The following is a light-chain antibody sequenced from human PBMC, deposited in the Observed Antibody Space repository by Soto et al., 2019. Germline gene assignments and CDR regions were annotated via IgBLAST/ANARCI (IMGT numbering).Light chain of an antibody. J-gene: IGKJ2*01. CDR1: QSISTW. CDR2: KAS. Sequence: DIQMTQSPSTLSASVGDRVTITCRASQSISTWLAWYQQKPGKAPKVLVHKASSLENGVPSSFSGTGSETEFTLTISSLQPDDFATYYCQHYKHYSQSTFGQGTKLEIK. V-gene: IGKV1-5*03. CDR3: QHYKHYSQST.